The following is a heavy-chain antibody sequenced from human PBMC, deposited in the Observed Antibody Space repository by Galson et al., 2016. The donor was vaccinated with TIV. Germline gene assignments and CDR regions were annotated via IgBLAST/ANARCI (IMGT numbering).Heavy chain of an antibody. CDR3: ARDRPAAEKYFDY. Sequence: SVKVSCKASGYTFTYYAIHWVRQAPGQRLEWMAWNNAGNGNTYYSQEFRARLTITRDTSTSTVYMALSSLRSEDKDVYYCARDRPAAEKYFDYWGLGTLVTVCS. D-gene: IGHD6-13*01. CDR1: GYTFTYYA. CDR2: NNAGNGNT. J-gene: IGHJ4*02. V-gene: IGHV1-3*02.